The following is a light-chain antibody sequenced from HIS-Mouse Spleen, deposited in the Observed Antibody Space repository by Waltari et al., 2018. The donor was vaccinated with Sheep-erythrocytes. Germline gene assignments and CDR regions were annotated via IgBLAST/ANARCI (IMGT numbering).Light chain of an antibody. J-gene: IGKJ1*01. CDR1: QSISSW. Sequence: DIQMTQSPSTLSASVGDRVTITCRASQSISSWLAWYQQKPGKAPKLLIYKGSSLESGVPSRFSGSGSGTEFTLTISSLQPDDFATYYYQQYNSYSTFGQGTKVEIK. CDR2: KGS. CDR3: QQYNSYST. V-gene: IGKV1-5*03.